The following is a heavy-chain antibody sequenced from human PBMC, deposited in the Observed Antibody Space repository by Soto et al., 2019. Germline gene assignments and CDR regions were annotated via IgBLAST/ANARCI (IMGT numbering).Heavy chain of an antibody. J-gene: IGHJ4*02. CDR1: GFTFSSYS. D-gene: IGHD6-13*01. CDR2: ISSSSSYI. CDR3: ARTPHPEIHSSSWYFDY. V-gene: IGHV3-21*01. Sequence: EVQLVESGGGLVKPGGSLRLSCAASGFTFSSYSMNWVRQAPGKGLEWVSSISSSSSYIYYADSVKGRFTISRDNAKNSLYLQMNSLRAEDTAVYYCARTPHPEIHSSSWYFDYWGQGTLVTVSS.